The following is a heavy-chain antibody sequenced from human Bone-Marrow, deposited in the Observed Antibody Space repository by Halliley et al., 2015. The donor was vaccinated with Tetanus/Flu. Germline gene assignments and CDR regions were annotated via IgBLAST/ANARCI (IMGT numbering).Heavy chain of an antibody. CDR3: AKQSRGITGCSWDWYFDP. CDR2: IYPGGGT. D-gene: IGHD6-13*01. J-gene: IGHJ2*01. Sequence: IYPGGGTYYGGSVKGRFTISRDNSKNTVYLQMNSLRAEDTSVYYCAKQSRGITGCSWDWYFDPWGPGTLVTVPS. V-gene: IGHV3-53*01.